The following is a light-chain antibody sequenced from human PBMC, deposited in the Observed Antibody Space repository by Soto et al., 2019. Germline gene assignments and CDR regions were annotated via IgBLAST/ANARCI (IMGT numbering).Light chain of an antibody. Sequence: EIVLTQSPGTVSLSPGERATLSCRASQSFTSRSLAWYQQKPGLAPRLLISGTSNRAAGIPDRFSGSGSGTDSTLTISRLEPEDFAVYYCQQYDSSPRTFGQGTKVDIK. CDR3: QQYDSSPRT. CDR1: QSFTSRS. CDR2: GTS. J-gene: IGKJ1*01. V-gene: IGKV3-20*01.